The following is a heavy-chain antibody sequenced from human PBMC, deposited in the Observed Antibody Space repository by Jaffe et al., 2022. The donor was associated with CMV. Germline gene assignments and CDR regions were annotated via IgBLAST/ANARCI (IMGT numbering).Heavy chain of an antibody. J-gene: IGHJ5*02. D-gene: IGHD6-6*01. CDR3: AKSFKRSSRGWFDP. CDR2: VSGGGDTT. V-gene: IGHV3-23*01. CDR1: GFTFSSSA. Sequence: EVQLLESGGGLVQPGGSLRLSCAASGFTFSSSAMNWVRQAPGKGLEWVSSVSGGGDTTYYADSVKGRFTISRDNSKNTLYLQMNSLRAEDTAVYYCAKSFKRSSRGWFDPWGQGSMVTVSS.